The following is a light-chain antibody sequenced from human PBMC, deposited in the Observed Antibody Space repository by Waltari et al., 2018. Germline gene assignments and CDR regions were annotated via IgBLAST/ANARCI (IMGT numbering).Light chain of an antibody. V-gene: IGKV3-20*01. J-gene: IGKJ1*01. Sequence: EIVLTQSPGTLSLTPGERATLSCRASETVSSSFLAWYQQKAGQAPRLLIHGTSTRATGIPDRFSGSGSGTDFTLTISRLEPEDFAVYYCQQYRSSPRTFGQGTKVEIE. CDR2: GTS. CDR1: ETVSSSF. CDR3: QQYRSSPRT.